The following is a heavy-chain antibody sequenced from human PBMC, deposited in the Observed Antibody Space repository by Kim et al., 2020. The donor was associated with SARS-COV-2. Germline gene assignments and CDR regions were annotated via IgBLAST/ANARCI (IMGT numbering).Heavy chain of an antibody. D-gene: IGHD6-13*01. CDR2: ISYDGSNK. V-gene: IGHV3-30*18. J-gene: IGHJ4*01. Sequence: GGSLRLSCAASGFTFSSYGMHWVRQAPGKGLEWVAVISYDGSNKYYADSVKGRFTISRDNSKNTLYLQMNSLRAEDTAVYYCAKDWYSSSWYQGFLDYWG. CDR3: AKDWYSSSWYQGFLDY. CDR1: GFTFSSYG.